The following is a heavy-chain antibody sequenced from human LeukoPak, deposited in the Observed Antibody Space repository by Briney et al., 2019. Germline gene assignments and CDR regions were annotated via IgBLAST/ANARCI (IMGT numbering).Heavy chain of an antibody. V-gene: IGHV3-33*01. CDR2: IWYDGSNK. J-gene: IGHJ3*01. D-gene: IGHD3-16*01. CDR1: GFTFSSYG. CDR3: ARPAYTAAYDL. Sequence: QPGRSLRLSCAASGFTFSSYGMHWVRQAPGKGLEWVAVIWYDGSNKYYADSVKGRFTISRDNSKNTLYLQMNSLRAEDTAVYYCARPAYTAAYDLWGQGTMVTVSS.